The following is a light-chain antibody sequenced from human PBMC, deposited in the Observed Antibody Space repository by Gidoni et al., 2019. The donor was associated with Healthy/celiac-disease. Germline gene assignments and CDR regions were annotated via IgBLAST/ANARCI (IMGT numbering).Light chain of an antibody. CDR3: MQALQTLFT. Sequence: DILWTQSQLSLPVSPGEPAPISCTSSQSLLHSNGYNYLEWYLQKPGQSPQLRIYLGSNRASGVPDRVSGRGSGTDLPRKISRVEAEDVGVYYCMQALQTLFTFGPGTNVDIK. CDR1: QSLLHSNGYNY. J-gene: IGKJ3*01. CDR2: LGS. V-gene: IGKV2-28*01.